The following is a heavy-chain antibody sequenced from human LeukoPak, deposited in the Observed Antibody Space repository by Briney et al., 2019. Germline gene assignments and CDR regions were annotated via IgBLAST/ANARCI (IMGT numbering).Heavy chain of an antibody. CDR2: ISWNSGSI. CDR3: ARNIPGYGGNPFDY. V-gene: IGHV3-9*01. CDR1: GFTFDDYA. J-gene: IGHJ4*02. D-gene: IGHD4-23*01. Sequence: GRSLRLSCAASGFTFDDYAMHWVRQAPGKGLEWVSGISWNSGSIGYADSVKGRFTISRDNAKNSLYLQMSSLRAEDTAVYYCARNIPGYGGNPFDYWGQGTLVTVSS.